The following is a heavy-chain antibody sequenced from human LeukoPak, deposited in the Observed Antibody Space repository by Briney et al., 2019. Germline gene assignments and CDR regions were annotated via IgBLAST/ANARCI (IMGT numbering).Heavy chain of an antibody. CDR3: AKGKSELLLGFDY. D-gene: IGHD1-26*01. CDR2: ISGSGGST. V-gene: IGHV3-23*01. Sequence: GGSLRLSCAASGFTFSSYAMRWVSQAPGKRREGVSGISGSGGSTYYADSVKGRFTISRDNTKNTPYLQMSSLRAEDTAVDYGAKGKSELLLGFDYWGQGTLVTVSS. J-gene: IGHJ4*02. CDR1: GFTFSSYA.